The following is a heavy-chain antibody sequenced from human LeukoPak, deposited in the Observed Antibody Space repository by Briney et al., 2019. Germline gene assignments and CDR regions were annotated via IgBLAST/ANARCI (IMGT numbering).Heavy chain of an antibody. J-gene: IGHJ6*02. V-gene: IGHV1-8*01. CDR3: ARGDDSSSWYSKIYYYYGMDV. D-gene: IGHD6-13*01. Sequence: ASVKVSCKASGYTFTIYDINWVRQATGQGLEWMGWMNPNSGNTGYAQKFQGRVTMTRNTSISTAYMELSSLRSEDTAVYYCARGDDSSSWYSKIYYYYGMDVWGQGTTVTVSS. CDR2: MNPNSGNT. CDR1: GYTFTIYD.